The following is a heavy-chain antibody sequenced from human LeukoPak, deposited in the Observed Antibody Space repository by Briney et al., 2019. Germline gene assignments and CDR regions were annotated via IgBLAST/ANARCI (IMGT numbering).Heavy chain of an antibody. J-gene: IGHJ5*02. CDR2: IKHSGST. Sequence: SETLSLTCAVYGGSFSGYYWSWIRQPPGKGLEWIGEIKHSGSTNYNPSLKSRVTISVDTSKNQFSLKLSSVTAADTAVYYCARGRPMIGRNWFDPWGQGTLVTVSS. V-gene: IGHV4-34*01. D-gene: IGHD3-22*01. CDR1: GGSFSGYY. CDR3: ARGRPMIGRNWFDP.